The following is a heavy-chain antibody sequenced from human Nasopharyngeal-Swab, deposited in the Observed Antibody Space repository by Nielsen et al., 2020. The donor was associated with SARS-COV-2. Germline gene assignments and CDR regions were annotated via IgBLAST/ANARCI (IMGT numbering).Heavy chain of an antibody. CDR2: VNPNSGDT. V-gene: IGHV1-8*03. CDR3: ARDYGGNSGWFDP. J-gene: IGHJ5*02. D-gene: IGHD4-23*01. CDR1: GYTLSSYD. Sequence: ASVKVSCKASGYTLSSYDINWVRQATGQGLEWMGWVNPNSGDTGYAPNFQGRVTITRDTSISTVYMELSSLRSEDTAVCYCARDYGGNSGWFDPWGQGTLVTVSS.